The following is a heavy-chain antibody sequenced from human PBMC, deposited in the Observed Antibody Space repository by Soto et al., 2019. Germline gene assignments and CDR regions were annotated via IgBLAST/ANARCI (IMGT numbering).Heavy chain of an antibody. Sequence: QLQLQESGPGLVKPSETLSLTCTVSGGSISSSSYYWGWIRQPPGKGLEWIGSIYYSGSTYYNPSLKSRVTISVDTSKNQFSLKLSSVTAADTAVYYCARLPSLYCSGGSCPGAFDIWGQGTMVTVSS. J-gene: IGHJ3*02. D-gene: IGHD2-15*01. CDR2: IYYSGST. CDR1: GGSISSSSYY. CDR3: ARLPSLYCSGGSCPGAFDI. V-gene: IGHV4-39*01.